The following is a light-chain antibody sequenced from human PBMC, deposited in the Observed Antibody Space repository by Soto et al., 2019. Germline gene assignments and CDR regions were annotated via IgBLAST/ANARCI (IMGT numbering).Light chain of an antibody. J-gene: IGLJ1*01. CDR2: HVT. CDR1: NSDIGHYDY. V-gene: IGLV2-14*03. Sequence: QSVLTQPAAVSGSPGQSITISCTRTNSDIGHYDYVSWYQQHPGKAPKLMIYHVTYRPSGVSNRYSGSKSGNSASLTISGLQADDEADYYCCSLTTSHTYVFGSGTKVTVL. CDR3: CSLTTSHTYV.